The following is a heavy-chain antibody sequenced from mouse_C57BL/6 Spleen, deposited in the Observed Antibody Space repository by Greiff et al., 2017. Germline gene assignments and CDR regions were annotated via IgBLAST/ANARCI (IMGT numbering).Heavy chain of an antibody. CDR2: INPNNGGT. J-gene: IGHJ2*01. V-gene: IGHV1-18*01. CDR3: ARSDPYYFDY. Sequence: VQLQQSGPGLVKPGASVKIPCKASGYTFTDYNMDWVKQNHGKSLEWIGDINPNNGGTIYNQKFKGKATLTVDKSSSTAYMELRSLTSEDTAGYYCARSDPYYFDYWGQGTTLTVSA. CDR1: GYTFTDYN.